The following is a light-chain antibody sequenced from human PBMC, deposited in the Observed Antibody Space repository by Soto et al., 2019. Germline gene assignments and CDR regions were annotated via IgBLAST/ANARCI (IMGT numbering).Light chain of an antibody. J-gene: IGLJ2*01. V-gene: IGLV2-8*01. CDR2: EVN. Sequence: QSALTQPPSASGSPGQSVTISCTGTSSDVGGYDYVSWYQQHPGKAPKLMIYEVNKRPSGVPDRFSGSKSGNTASLTVSGLQAEDEADYYCSSYGGSKNLVFGGGTKLTVL. CDR1: SSDVGGYDY. CDR3: SSYGGSKNLV.